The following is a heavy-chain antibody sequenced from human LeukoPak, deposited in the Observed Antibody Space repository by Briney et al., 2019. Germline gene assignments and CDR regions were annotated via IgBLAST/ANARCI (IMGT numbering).Heavy chain of an antibody. D-gene: IGHD4-11*01. J-gene: IGHJ4*02. Sequence: SETLSLTCAVYGGSFSGYYWSWIRQPPGKGLEWIGEINHSGSTNYNPSLKSRVTISVDTSKNQFSLKLSSVTAADTAVYYCARSRLHSDFVKVFDYWGREPWSPSPQ. CDR3: ARSRLHSDFVKVFDY. V-gene: IGHV4-34*01. CDR1: GGSFSGYY. CDR2: INHSGST.